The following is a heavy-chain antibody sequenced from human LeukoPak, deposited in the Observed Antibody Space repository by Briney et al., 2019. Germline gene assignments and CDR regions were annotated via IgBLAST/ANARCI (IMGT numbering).Heavy chain of an antibody. CDR1: GLAFSSYW. CDR3: GRINYEGDS. CDR2: INEGGTYA. Sequence: GGSLRLSCVASGLAFSSYWLHWVRQAPGEGLVWVAHINEGGTYATYAESVKDRFTVSRDNAKNTLFLQMNSLRVEDTALYYCGRINYEGDSWGQGTLVTVSS. D-gene: IGHD3-16*01. V-gene: IGHV3-74*01. J-gene: IGHJ4*02.